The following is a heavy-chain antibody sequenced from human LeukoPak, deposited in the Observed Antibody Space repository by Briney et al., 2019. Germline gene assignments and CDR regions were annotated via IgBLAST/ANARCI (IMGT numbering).Heavy chain of an antibody. V-gene: IGHV3-30*02. CDR3: AKDLYRAMVTGDAFDI. Sequence: GGSLRLSCAASGFTFSSYSMNWVRQAPGKGLEWVAFIRYDGSNKYYVDSVKGRFAVSRDNSKNTLYLQMNSLRAEDTAVYYCAKDLYRAMVTGDAFDIWGQGTMVTVSS. J-gene: IGHJ3*02. CDR2: IRYDGSNK. D-gene: IGHD4/OR15-4a*01. CDR1: GFTFSSYS.